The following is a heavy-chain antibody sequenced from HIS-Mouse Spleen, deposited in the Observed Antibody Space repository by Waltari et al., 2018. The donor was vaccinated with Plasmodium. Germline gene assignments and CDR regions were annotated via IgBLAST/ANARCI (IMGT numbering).Heavy chain of an antibody. CDR3: AKEVLGYYDFWSRPDY. D-gene: IGHD3-3*01. CDR1: GFTFSSYG. Sequence: QVQLVESGGGVVQPGRSLRLSCAASGFTFSSYGMHWVRQAPGKGLEWFAVISYDGSNKYYADSVKGRFTISRDNSKNTLYLQMNSLRAEDTAVYYCAKEVLGYYDFWSRPDYWGQGTLVTVSS. CDR2: ISYDGSNK. J-gene: IGHJ4*02. V-gene: IGHV3-30*18.